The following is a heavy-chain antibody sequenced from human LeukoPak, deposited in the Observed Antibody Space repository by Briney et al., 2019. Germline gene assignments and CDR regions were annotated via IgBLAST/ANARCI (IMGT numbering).Heavy chain of an antibody. Sequence: PGGSLRLSCAASGFTFSSYAMSWVRQAPGKGLEWVSAISGSGGSTYYADSVKGRFTISRDNSKNTLYLQMNSLRAEDTAVYYCAKGGRYSGLKGGGHAFDIWGQGTMVTVSS. CDR2: ISGSGGST. V-gene: IGHV3-23*01. CDR3: AKGGRYSGLKGGGHAFDI. CDR1: GFTFSSYA. J-gene: IGHJ3*02. D-gene: IGHD5-12*01.